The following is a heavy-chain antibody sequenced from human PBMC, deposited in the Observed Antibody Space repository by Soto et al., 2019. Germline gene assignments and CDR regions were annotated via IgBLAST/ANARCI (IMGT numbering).Heavy chain of an antibody. J-gene: IGHJ3*02. CDR1: GGSISSSSYY. D-gene: IGHD5-18*01. V-gene: IGHV4-39*07. Sequence: ETLSLTCTVSGGSISSSSYYWGWIRQPPGKGLEWIGSIYYSGSTYYNPSLKSRVTISVDTSKNQFSLKLSSVTAADTAVYYCARAPPLKYTYGLRGAFDIWGQGTMVTVS. CDR2: IYYSGST. CDR3: ARAPPLKYTYGLRGAFDI.